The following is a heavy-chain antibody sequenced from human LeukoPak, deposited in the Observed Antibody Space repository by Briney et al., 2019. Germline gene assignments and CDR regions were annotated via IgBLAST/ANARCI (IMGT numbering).Heavy chain of an antibody. CDR1: GFTFRTYA. CDR2: ISGSGDST. Sequence: GGSLRLSCAASGFTFRTYAMSWVRQAPGKGLEWVSGISGSGDSTYYADSVRGRFTISRDNSWNTLFLQMNSLRDEDTAVYYCAKDRSDNKTWYAGSHWGQGTLVTVSS. J-gene: IGHJ4*02. V-gene: IGHV3-23*01. CDR3: AKDRSDNKTWYAGSH. D-gene: IGHD2-8*01.